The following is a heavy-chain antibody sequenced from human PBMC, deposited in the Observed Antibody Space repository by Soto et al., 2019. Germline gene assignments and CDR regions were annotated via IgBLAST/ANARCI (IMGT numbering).Heavy chain of an antibody. D-gene: IGHD6-19*01. CDR1: GVSISNYY. V-gene: IGHV4-4*07. Sequence: SETLSLTCTVSGVSISNYYWSWIRQPAGKGLEWIGRIYTSESTNYSPSLKSRVAMSVDTSKNQFSLKLISVTAADTAVYYCARDLGSSGWYGVDVWGQGTTVTVSS. CDR3: ARDLGSSGWYGVDV. J-gene: IGHJ6*02. CDR2: IYTSEST.